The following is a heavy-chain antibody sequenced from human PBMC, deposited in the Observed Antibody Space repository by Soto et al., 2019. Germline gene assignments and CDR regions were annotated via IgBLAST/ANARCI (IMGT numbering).Heavy chain of an antibody. D-gene: IGHD6-13*01. Sequence: ASVKVSCKASGYTFTSYDINWVRQATGQGLEWMGWMNPNSGNTGYAQKFQGRVTMTRNTSISTAYMELSSLRSEDTAVYYCARAYSSSWCRGKGWFDPWGQGTLVTVSS. CDR3: ARAYSSSWCRGKGWFDP. CDR2: MNPNSGNT. CDR1: GYTFTSYD. V-gene: IGHV1-8*01. J-gene: IGHJ5*02.